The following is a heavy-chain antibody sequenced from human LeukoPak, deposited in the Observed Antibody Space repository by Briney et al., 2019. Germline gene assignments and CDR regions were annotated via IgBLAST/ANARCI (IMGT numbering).Heavy chain of an antibody. J-gene: IGHJ4*02. CDR2: IRYDGSNK. CDR1: GFTFSSYG. CDR3: AKDRSSSSSWYSN. Sequence: GGSLRLSCAASGFTFSSYGMHWVRQAPGKGLEWVAFIRYDGSNKYYADSVKGRFTISRDNSKNTLYLQMNSLRAEDTAVYYCAKDRSSSSSWYSNWGQGTLVTVSS. V-gene: IGHV3-30*02. D-gene: IGHD6-13*01.